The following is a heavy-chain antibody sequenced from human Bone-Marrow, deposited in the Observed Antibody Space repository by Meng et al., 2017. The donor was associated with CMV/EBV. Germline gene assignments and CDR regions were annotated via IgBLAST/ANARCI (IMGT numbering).Heavy chain of an antibody. Sequence: GESLKISCAASGFTFSNYYMSWIRQAPGKGLEWTSYIRSSGNNIYYADSVKGRFTISRDNAKNSLYLQMNNLRAEDTDVYYCAAGYTSAWTPPGYWGQGTLVTVSS. D-gene: IGHD6-19*01. J-gene: IGHJ4*02. CDR3: AAGYTSAWTPPGY. CDR2: IRSSGNNI. V-gene: IGHV3-11*01. CDR1: GFTFSNYY.